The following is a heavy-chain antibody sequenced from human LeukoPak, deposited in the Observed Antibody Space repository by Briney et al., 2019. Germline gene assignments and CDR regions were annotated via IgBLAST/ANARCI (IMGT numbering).Heavy chain of an antibody. CDR1: GGSISSYY. J-gene: IGHJ4*02. D-gene: IGHD5-24*01. CDR3: ARHRSRDGYKPYFDY. Sequence: SETLSLTCTVSGGSISSYYWSWIRQPPGKGLEWIGYIYYSGSTNYNPSLESRVTISVDTSKNQFSLKLNSVTAAGTAVYYCARHRSRDGYKPYFDYWGQGTLVTVSS. V-gene: IGHV4-59*08. CDR2: IYYSGST.